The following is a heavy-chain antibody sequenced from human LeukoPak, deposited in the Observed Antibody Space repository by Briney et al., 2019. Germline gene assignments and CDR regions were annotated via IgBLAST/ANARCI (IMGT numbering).Heavy chain of an antibody. J-gene: IGHJ4*02. CDR2: IYSGGST. V-gene: IGHV3-66*01. D-gene: IGHD5-18*01. Sequence: AGGSLRLSCAASGFTVSSNYMSWVRQAPGKGLEWVSVIYSGGSTYYADSVKGRFTISRDNSKNTLYLQMNSLRAEDTAVYYCAKDSSGYSYGYVDYWGQGTLVTVSS. CDR1: GFTVSSNY. CDR3: AKDSSGYSYGYVDY.